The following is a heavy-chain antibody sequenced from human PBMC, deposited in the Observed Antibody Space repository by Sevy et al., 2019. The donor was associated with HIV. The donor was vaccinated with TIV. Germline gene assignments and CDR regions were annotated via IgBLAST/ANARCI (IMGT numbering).Heavy chain of an antibody. CDR3: ARSGFLEWAGSTRGPRNWFDP. CDR1: GGSMRNFY. V-gene: IGHV4-59*13. Sequence: SETLSLTCSVSGGSMRNFYWSWIRHPPGKGLEWIGNIYYSGSTNYNPSLKSRVTMSVDTSKNQFSLKLSSVTAADTAVYYCARSGFLEWAGSTRGPRNWFDPWGQGTLVTVSS. J-gene: IGHJ5*02. CDR2: IYYSGST. D-gene: IGHD3-3*01.